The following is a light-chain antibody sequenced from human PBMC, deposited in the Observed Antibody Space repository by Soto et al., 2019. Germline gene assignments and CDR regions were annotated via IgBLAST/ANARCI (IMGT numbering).Light chain of an antibody. CDR3: QQRSDWPKYT. CDR2: DAS. Sequence: EIVLTQSPATLSLSPGERATLSCRASQSVASYLSWYQQKPGQAPRLLIYDASSRATGIPARFSGSGSGTDFSLLISSIEPEDYEVYYCQQRSDWPKYTFGQGTKLEIK. V-gene: IGKV3-11*01. CDR1: QSVASY. J-gene: IGKJ2*01.